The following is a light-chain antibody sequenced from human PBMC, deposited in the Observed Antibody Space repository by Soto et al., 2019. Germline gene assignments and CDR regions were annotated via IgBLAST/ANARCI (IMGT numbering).Light chain of an antibody. CDR2: DVT. V-gene: IGLV2-14*03. CDR3: CSYTSTTTLYV. J-gene: IGLJ1*01. Sequence: QSVLTQPASVSGSPGQSVTISCTGSSSDVGFYNYVSWYQHHPGRAPQLIIFDVTKRPSGTSSRFSGAKSGDTASLTISGLQAEDEADCYCCSYTSTTTLYVFGTGTKVTVL. CDR1: SSDVGFYNY.